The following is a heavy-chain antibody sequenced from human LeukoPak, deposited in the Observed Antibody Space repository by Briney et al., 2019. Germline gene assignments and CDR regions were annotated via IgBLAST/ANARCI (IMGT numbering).Heavy chain of an antibody. CDR2: FYYSGST. J-gene: IGHJ4*02. CDR1: GGSISSYY. V-gene: IGHV4-59*08. CDR3: ARGPNYPSPSPFDY. D-gene: IGHD5-24*01. Sequence: SETLSLTCTVSGGSISSYYWSWIRQPPGKGLEWIGCFYYSGSTDYNPSLKSRVTISIDTSKNQFSLKLSSVTAADTAMYYCARGPNYPSPSPFDYWGQGTLVTVSS.